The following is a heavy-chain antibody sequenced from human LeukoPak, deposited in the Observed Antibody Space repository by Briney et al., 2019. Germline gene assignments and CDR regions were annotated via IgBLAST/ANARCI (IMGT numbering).Heavy chain of an antibody. CDR1: GFTFSSSW. V-gene: IGHV3-7*05. D-gene: IGHD1-26*01. Sequence: GGSLRLSCAASGFTFSSSWMTWVRQAPGKGLEWVAHINEDGSDKYYVDSVTGRFSISRDNTKNSLYLRMSSLRAEDTAVYYCATWSNAWEFDYWGQGTLVTVSS. CDR3: ATWSNAWEFDY. J-gene: IGHJ4*02. CDR2: INEDGSDK.